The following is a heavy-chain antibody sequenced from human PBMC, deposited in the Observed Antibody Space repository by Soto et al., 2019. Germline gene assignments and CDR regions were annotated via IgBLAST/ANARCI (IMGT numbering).Heavy chain of an antibody. Sequence: SETLSLTCSVSGRSIREINSYWGWIRQTPGEGLEWIGTIHHTGSTYHNPSLKSRVIISLDTSKNQFSLKLSSVTAADTALYYCARPEGGYGSGYSWFDPWGQGTRVTVSS. CDR3: ARPEGGYGSGYSWFDP. D-gene: IGHD5-12*01. CDR1: GRSIREINSY. V-gene: IGHV4-39*01. J-gene: IGHJ5*02. CDR2: IHHTGST.